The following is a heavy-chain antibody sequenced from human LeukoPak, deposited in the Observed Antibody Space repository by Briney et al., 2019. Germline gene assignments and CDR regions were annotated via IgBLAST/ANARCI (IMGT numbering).Heavy chain of an antibody. CDR1: GYTFTSYD. D-gene: IGHD3-3*02. CDR3: ARGLLSFLEWVNLNDAFDI. V-gene: IGHV1-8*01. CDR2: MNPNSGNT. J-gene: IGHJ3*02. Sequence: GASVKVSCKASGYTFTSYDINWVRQATGQGLEWMGWMNPNSGNTGYAQKFQGRVTMTRNTSISTAYMELSSLRSEDTAVYYCARGLLSFLEWVNLNDAFDIWGQGTMVTVSS.